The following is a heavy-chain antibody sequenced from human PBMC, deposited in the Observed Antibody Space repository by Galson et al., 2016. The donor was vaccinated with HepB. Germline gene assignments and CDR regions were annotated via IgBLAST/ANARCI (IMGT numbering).Heavy chain of an antibody. CDR1: RFTFSRYT. CDR3: AGGGAYFGSGSWN. CDR2: ITSGSDYI. D-gene: IGHD3-10*01. V-gene: IGHV3-21*04. Sequence: SLRLSCAASRFTFSRYTMNWVRQTPGKGLEWVSSITSGSDYIYEAHSVKGRFTISRDDAKNSLYLQMNSLRAEDTAVYFCAGGGAYFGSGSWNWGQGTRVTVSS. J-gene: IGHJ4*02.